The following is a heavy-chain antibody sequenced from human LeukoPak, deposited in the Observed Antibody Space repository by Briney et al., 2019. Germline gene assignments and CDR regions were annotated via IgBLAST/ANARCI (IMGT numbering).Heavy chain of an antibody. D-gene: IGHD6-13*01. Sequence: GGSLRLSCAASGFTFSSYGMIWVRQAPGKGLEWISYISSSSNTIYYADSVKGRFTISRDNAKNSLYLQVSSLRAEDTAVYYCARDPGLMRTAACGDYWGQGTLVIGSS. CDR2: ISSSSNTI. CDR3: ARDPGLMRTAACGDY. CDR1: GFTFSSYG. V-gene: IGHV3-48*01. J-gene: IGHJ4*02.